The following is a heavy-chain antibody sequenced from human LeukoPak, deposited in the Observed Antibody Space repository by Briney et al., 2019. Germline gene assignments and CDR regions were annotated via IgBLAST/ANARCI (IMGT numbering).Heavy chain of an antibody. J-gene: IGHJ4*02. CDR2: VNHSGST. CDR1: AGSFCGYY. CDR3: ARGDVRKYYYDSSGYYKFDY. D-gene: IGHD3-22*01. V-gene: IGHV4-34*01. Sequence: SETLSFTRAVYAGSFCGYYWSWIRQPPGKGLEGIGEVNHSGSTNYNPSLKSRVTISVDTSKNQFSLKLSSVTAADTAVYYCARGDVRKYYYDSSGYYKFDYWGQGTVVSVS.